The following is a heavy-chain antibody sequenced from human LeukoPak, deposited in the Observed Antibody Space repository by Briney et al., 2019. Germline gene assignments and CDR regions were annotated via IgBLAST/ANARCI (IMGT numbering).Heavy chain of an antibody. CDR3: GKELDYGDYLDY. D-gene: IGHD4-17*01. Sequence: GGSLRLSCVASGFTFPNYAMSWVRQAPGKGLEWDSGINAGGRYSYYADSVKGRFTISRDNSKNTLYLQMNSLRVEDTAVYYCGKELDYGDYLDYWGQGTLVTVSS. CDR2: INAGGRYS. V-gene: IGHV3-23*01. CDR1: GFTFPNYA. J-gene: IGHJ4*02.